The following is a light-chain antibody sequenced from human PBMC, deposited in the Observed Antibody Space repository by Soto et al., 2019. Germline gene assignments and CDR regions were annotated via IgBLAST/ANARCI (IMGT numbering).Light chain of an antibody. V-gene: IGKV3-20*01. CDR3: QQYGSSRTWT. Sequence: EIVLTQSPGTLSLSPGERATLSCRASQSVSSSYLAWYQQKPGQPPRLLIYGASSRATGIPARFSGSGSGTDLTLTISRLEPEDFAVYYCQQYGSSRTWTFGQGTKVEIK. CDR2: GAS. J-gene: IGKJ1*01. CDR1: QSVSSSY.